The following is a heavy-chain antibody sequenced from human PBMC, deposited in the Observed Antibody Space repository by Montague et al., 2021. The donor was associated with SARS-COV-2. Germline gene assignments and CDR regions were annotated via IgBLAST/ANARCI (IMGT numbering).Heavy chain of an antibody. CDR1: GFNFNNHG. CDR3: TRDRSILDIFTGFSLY. D-gene: IGHD3-9*01. Sequence: SLRLSCAGYGFNFNNHGMHWVRQAPGKGLEWVAYISYEGSRQSYXDSXKGRFTISRDNPKNTLYLHMNSLKTEDTAIFYCTRDRSILDIFTGFSLYWGQGALVTVSS. CDR2: ISYEGSRQ. J-gene: IGHJ4*02. V-gene: IGHV3-30*03.